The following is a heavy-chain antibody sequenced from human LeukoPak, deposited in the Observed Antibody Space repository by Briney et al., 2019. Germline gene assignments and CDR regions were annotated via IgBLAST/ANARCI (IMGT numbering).Heavy chain of an antibody. Sequence: GGSLRLSCAASGFTFSSYAMHCVRQAPGKGLDYVSAISSNGGSTYYANSVKGRFTISRDNSKNTLYLQMGSLRAEDMAVYYCAREVGSFGYYGSGSRCFDPWGQGTLVTVSS. CDR2: ISSNGGST. D-gene: IGHD3-10*01. CDR3: AREVGSFGYYGSGSRCFDP. V-gene: IGHV3-64*01. J-gene: IGHJ5*02. CDR1: GFTFSSYA.